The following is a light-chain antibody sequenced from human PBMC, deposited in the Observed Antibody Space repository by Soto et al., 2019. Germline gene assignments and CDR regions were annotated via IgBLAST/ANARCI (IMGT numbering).Light chain of an antibody. Sequence: VMTQAPATLSVSPGERATLSCRASQTINNNVAWYQLKDGQVPRLLIYGASPRAADVPARFSGGGSGTEFTVNVSRLQSEDFDAYECQKCVSSPRPVGKGT. CDR3: QKCVSSPRP. J-gene: IGKJ1*01. CDR1: QTINNN. CDR2: GAS. V-gene: IGKV3-15*01.